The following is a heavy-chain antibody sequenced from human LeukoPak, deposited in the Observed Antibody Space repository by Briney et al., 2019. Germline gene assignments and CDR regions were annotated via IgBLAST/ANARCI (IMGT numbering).Heavy chain of an antibody. V-gene: IGHV4-39*01. CDR1: GVSISSSSYY. CDR2: IYYSGST. CDR3: VRPAPLAWFDP. D-gene: IGHD3-16*01. J-gene: IGHJ5*02. Sequence: PSETLSLTCTVSGVSISSSSYYWGWIRQPPGKGLEWIGSIYYSGSTYYNPSLRSRVTISVDTSKNQFSLKLSSVTAADTAMCYCVRPAPLAWFDPWGQGTLATVSS.